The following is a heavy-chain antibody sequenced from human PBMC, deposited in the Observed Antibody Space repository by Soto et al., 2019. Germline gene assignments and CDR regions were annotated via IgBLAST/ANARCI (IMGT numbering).Heavy chain of an antibody. CDR1: GYTFTNYD. D-gene: IGHD3-3*01. V-gene: IGHV1-8*01. CDR2: MNPTSGDT. CDR3: ARGFDSGIAMDY. Sequence: QVQLVQSGAEVKKPGASVKVSCKASGYTFTNYDINWVRQATGQGLEWMGWMNPTSGDTGYAQKFQGRVTMTRNTPITTAYMELSSLRSEYTAVYYCARGFDSGIAMDYWGQGTLVTVSS. J-gene: IGHJ4*02.